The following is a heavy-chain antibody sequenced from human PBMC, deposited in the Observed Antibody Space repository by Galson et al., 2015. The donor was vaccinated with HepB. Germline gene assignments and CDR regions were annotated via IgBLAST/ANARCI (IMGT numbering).Heavy chain of an antibody. J-gene: IGHJ4*02. CDR1: GFTFSSYA. D-gene: IGHD3-9*01. Sequence: SLRLSCAASGFTFSSYAMSWVRQAPGKGLEWVSGIDGSGDSRYVADSVRGRFTVSRDNSKNTLYMQMNSLRAEDTAVYYCAKEKEYYDTLTGSTHFDYWGQGTLVTVSS. CDR2: IDGSGDSR. V-gene: IGHV3-23*01. CDR3: AKEKEYYDTLTGSTHFDY.